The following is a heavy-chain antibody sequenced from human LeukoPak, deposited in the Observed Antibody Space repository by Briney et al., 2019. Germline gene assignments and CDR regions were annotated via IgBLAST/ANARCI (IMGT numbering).Heavy chain of an antibody. J-gene: IGHJ4*02. V-gene: IGHV3-48*03. CDR1: GFPFSSYE. CDR3: AREKLSFFDSSGYFDH. Sequence: GGSLRLSCTASGFPFSSYEMNWVRQAPGKGLEWVSFISRSGSDILYADSVRGRFTLSRDNAKNSLSLQMSRLRAEDTAVYYCAREKLSFFDSSGYFDHWGQGTLVTVSS. CDR2: ISRSGSDI. D-gene: IGHD3-22*01.